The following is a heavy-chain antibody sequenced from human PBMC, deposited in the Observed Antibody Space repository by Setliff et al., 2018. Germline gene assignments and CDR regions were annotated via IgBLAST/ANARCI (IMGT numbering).Heavy chain of an antibody. CDR2: IYYSGNT. Sequence: PSETLSLTCSVSGGSIDSPYWSWIRQPPGKGLEWIGSIYYSGNTNYNPSLKSRVTISIDTSKNQFSLKLSSVTAADTAVYHCARGKTFFGAFIRAFDIWGQGRMVTVSS. CDR3: ARGKTFFGAFIRAFDI. D-gene: IGHD3-3*01. CDR1: GGSIDSPY. J-gene: IGHJ3*02. V-gene: IGHV4-59*11.